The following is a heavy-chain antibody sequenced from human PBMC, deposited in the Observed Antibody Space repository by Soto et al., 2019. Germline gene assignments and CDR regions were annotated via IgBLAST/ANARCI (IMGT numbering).Heavy chain of an antibody. V-gene: IGHV1-46*01. CDR2: INPSGGST. Sequence: QVQLVQSGAEVKKPGASVKVSCKASGYTFTSYYMHWVRQAPGQGLEWMGIINPSGGSTSYAQKFQGRVTMTRDTSTSTVYMELSSLRSEDTAVYYCARASLRFLEWSRFDPWGQGTLVTVSS. J-gene: IGHJ5*02. D-gene: IGHD3-3*01. CDR1: GYTFTSYY. CDR3: ARASLRFLEWSRFDP.